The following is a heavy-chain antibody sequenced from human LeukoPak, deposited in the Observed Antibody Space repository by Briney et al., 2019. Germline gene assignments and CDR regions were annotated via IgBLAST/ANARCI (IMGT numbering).Heavy chain of an antibody. CDR1: GFNVSSNY. CDR3: ARAGGGYRYGYYYHFYTDV. D-gene: IGHD5-18*01. J-gene: IGHJ6*03. Sequence: PGGSLRLSCAASGFNVSSNYMSWVRQAPGKGLEWVSLLYSGGSAFHADSVKGRFTISRDNSKNTLYLQLNSLRAEDTAVYYCARAGGGYRYGYYYHFYTDVWGKGTTVTVSS. CDR2: LYSGGSA. V-gene: IGHV3-53*01.